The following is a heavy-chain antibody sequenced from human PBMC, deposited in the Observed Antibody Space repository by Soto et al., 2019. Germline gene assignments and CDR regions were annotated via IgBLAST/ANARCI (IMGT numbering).Heavy chain of an antibody. Sequence: QVQLQESGPGLVKPSGTLSLTCAVSGGSVSSGNWWRWVRQPPGKGLAWIGETYHSGTTNYNPSLKGRVTISLAKSKNQLSLNRRSVNAADTSVYSCARHGAVPGTRGFDYWGQGTLVTVSS. CDR3: ARHGAVPGTRGFDY. D-gene: IGHD6-19*01. J-gene: IGHJ4*02. V-gene: IGHV4-4*02. CDR2: TYHSGTT. CDR1: GGSVSSGNW.